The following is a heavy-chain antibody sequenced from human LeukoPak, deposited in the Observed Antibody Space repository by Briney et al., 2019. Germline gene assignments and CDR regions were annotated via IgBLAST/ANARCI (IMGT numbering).Heavy chain of an antibody. CDR3: ARVGCSGGSCYSNWFDP. CDR2: IIPIFGTA. Sequence: SVKVSCKASGGTFSSYAISWVRQAPGQGLEWMGGIIPIFGTANYAQKFQGRVTLTADESTSTAYMALSSLRSEDTAVYYCARVGCSGGSCYSNWFDPWGQGTLVTVSS. V-gene: IGHV1-69*01. J-gene: IGHJ5*02. D-gene: IGHD2-15*01. CDR1: GGTFSSYA.